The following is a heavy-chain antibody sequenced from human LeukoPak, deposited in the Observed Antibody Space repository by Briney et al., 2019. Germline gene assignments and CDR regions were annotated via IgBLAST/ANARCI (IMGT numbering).Heavy chain of an antibody. Sequence: SETLSLTCTVSGDSISSDGNYWNWFRQPPGKALEWIGYIYHNGNTYYNPSLKSRVTISVDTSKNQFSLKLSSVTAADTAVYYCARETSRGYGDYGYWGQGTLVTVSS. CDR3: ARETSRGYGDYGY. CDR2: IYHNGNT. D-gene: IGHD4-17*01. J-gene: IGHJ4*02. V-gene: IGHV4-61*08. CDR1: GDSISSDGNY.